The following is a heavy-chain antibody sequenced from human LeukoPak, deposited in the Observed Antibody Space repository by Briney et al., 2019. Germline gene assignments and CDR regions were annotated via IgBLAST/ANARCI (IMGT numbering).Heavy chain of an antibody. D-gene: IGHD2-21*02. CDR2: ISRGSSTI. V-gene: IGHV3-48*02. CDR3: ARECGGDCYNWFDP. J-gene: IGHJ5*02. CDR1: GFTLSSYT. Sequence: GGSLRLSCAASGFTLSSYTMNWVRQAPGKGLEWVSYISRGSSTIYYADSVKGRFTISRDNAKNTLYLQMNSLRDEDTAVYYCARECGGDCYNWFDPWGQGTLVTVSS.